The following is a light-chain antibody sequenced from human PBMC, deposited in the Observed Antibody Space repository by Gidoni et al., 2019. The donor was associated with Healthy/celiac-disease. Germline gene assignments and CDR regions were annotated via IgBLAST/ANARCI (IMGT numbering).Light chain of an antibody. V-gene: IGKV2-28*01. CDR1: QSRLHSNGYNY. CDR2: LGS. Sequence: DIVMTQSPLSLPVTPGEPASISCRSSQSRLHSNGYNYLDWYLQKPGQSPQILIYLGSNRASGVPDRFSGSGSGTDFTLKISRVEAEDVGVYYCMQAVQTLCSFGQGTKLEIK. J-gene: IGKJ2*04. CDR3: MQAVQTLCS.